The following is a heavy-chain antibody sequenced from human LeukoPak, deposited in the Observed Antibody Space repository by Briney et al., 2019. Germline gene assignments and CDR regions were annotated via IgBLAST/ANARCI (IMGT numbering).Heavy chain of an antibody. CDR3: ARDLDYLQSDY. Sequence: GGSLRLSCVASGFSFSDYWMNWFRQAPGKGLEWVATIKKDGSEQYYVDSMKGRFTISRDNAKNSVYLQINSLTAEDTAVYYCARDLDYLQSDYWGQGTLVTVFS. CDR1: GFSFSDYW. D-gene: IGHD5-24*01. CDR2: IKKDGSEQ. J-gene: IGHJ4*02. V-gene: IGHV3-7*01.